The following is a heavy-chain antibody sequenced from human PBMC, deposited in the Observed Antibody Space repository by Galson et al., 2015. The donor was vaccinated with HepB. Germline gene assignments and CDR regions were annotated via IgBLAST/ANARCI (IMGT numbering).Heavy chain of an antibody. V-gene: IGHV2-5*02. CDR3: AQRGLRAFNI. J-gene: IGHJ3*02. D-gene: IGHD3-16*01. Sequence: PALVKPTQTLTLTCTFSGFSLSTSGVGVGWIRQPPGKALEWLALIYWDDDKRFSPSLRSRLTITKDTSKNQVVLTMTNMDPVDTARYYCAQRGLRAFNIWGQGTMVTVSS. CDR1: GFSLSTSGVG. CDR2: IYWDDDK.